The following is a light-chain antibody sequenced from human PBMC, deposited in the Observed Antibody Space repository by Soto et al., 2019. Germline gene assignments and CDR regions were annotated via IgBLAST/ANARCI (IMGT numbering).Light chain of an antibody. CDR2: VND. CDR1: SSNIGNND. J-gene: IGLJ2*01. V-gene: IGLV1-51*01. CDR3: ATWDSSLSAGV. Sequence: QSVLTQPPSVSAAPGQKVTISCSGGSSNIGNNDVSWYQQLPGTTPKLLIYVNDNRPSGIPDRFSGSKSGTSATLVITGLQTGDEADYYCATWDSSLSAGVFGGGTKVTVL.